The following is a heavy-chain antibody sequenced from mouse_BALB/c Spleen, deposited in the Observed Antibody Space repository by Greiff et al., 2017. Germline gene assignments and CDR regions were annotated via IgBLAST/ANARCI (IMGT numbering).Heavy chain of an antibody. CDR1: GFTFSSYT. J-gene: IGHJ3*01. V-gene: IGHV5-12-2*01. CDR2: ISNGGGST. Sequence: EVKLVESGGGLVQPGGSLKLSCAASGFTFSSYTMSWVRQTPEKRLEWVAYISNGGGSTYYPDTVKGRFTISRDNAKNTLYLQMSSLKSEDTAMYYCTRDRGYGSSSFAYWGQGTLVTVSA. D-gene: IGHD1-1*01. CDR3: TRDRGYGSSSFAY.